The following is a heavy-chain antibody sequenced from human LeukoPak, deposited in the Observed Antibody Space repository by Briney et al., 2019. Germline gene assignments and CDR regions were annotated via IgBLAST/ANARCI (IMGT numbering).Heavy chain of an antibody. CDR1: GYTLTELS. D-gene: IGHD2-2*02. V-gene: IGHV1-24*01. Sequence: ASVKVSCKVSGYTLTELSMHWVRQAPGKGLEWMGGFDPEDGETIYAQKFQGRVTMTEDTSTDTADMELSSLRSEDTAVYYCATLSVRIPAAIRLGWFDPWGQGTLVTVSS. CDR2: FDPEDGET. CDR3: ATLSVRIPAAIRLGWFDP. J-gene: IGHJ5*02.